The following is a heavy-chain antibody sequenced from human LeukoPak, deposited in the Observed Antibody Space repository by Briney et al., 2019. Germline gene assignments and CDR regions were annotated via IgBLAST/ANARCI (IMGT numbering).Heavy chain of an antibody. V-gene: IGHV3-66*01. CDR3: AKVGKYSSSWYGAFDI. CDR2: IYSGGST. Sequence: GGSLRLSCAASGFTVSSNYMSWVRQAPGKGLEWVSVIYSGGSTYYADSVKGRFTISRDNSKNTLYLQMNSLRAEDTAVYYCAKVGKYSSSWYGAFDIWGQGTMVTVSS. CDR1: GFTVSSNY. J-gene: IGHJ3*02. D-gene: IGHD6-13*01.